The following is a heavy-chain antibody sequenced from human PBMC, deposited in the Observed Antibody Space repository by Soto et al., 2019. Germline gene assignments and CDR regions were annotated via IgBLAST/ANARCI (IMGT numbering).Heavy chain of an antibody. D-gene: IGHD1-26*01. J-gene: IGHJ4*02. CDR2: IYHSGST. V-gene: IGHV4-30-2*01. Sequence: PSETLSLTCAVSGGSISSGGYSWSWIRQPPGKGLEWIGYIYHSGSTYYNPSLKSRVTISVDRSKNQFSLKLSSVTAADTAVYYCAGGGAKVYFDYWGQGTLVTVSS. CDR3: AGGGAKVYFDY. CDR1: GGSISSGGYS.